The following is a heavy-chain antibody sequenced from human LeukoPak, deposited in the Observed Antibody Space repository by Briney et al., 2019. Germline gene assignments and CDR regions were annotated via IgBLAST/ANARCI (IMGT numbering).Heavy chain of an antibody. CDR1: GGSISSYY. Sequence: PSDTLSLTCTVSGGSISSYYWSWIRHPPGKGLEWIGYIYYGGSTNYNPSLKCRVTISVDTSKNQFSLKLSSVTAADTAVYYCARSRITIFGVATNPPDYWGQGTLVTVSS. CDR3: ARSRITIFGVATNPPDY. J-gene: IGHJ4*02. V-gene: IGHV4-59*07. D-gene: IGHD3-3*01. CDR2: IYYGGST.